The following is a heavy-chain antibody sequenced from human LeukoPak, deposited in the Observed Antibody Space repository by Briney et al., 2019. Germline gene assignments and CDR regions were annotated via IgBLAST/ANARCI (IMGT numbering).Heavy chain of an antibody. V-gene: IGHV1-69*13. Sequence: GGSVKVSCKASGGTFSSYAISWVRQAPGQGLEWMGGIIPIFGTANYAQKFQGRVTITADESTSTAYMELSSLRSEDTAVYYCARAPERVVVVAATPYYGMDVWGQGTTVTVSS. CDR1: GGTFSSYA. J-gene: IGHJ6*02. CDR2: IIPIFGTA. CDR3: ARAPERVVVVAATPYYGMDV. D-gene: IGHD2-15*01.